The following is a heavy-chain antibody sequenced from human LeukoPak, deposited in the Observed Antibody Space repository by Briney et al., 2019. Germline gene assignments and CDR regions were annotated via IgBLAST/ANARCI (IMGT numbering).Heavy chain of an antibody. D-gene: IGHD4-17*01. CDR3: AREPDYGDYYYGMDV. CDR2: ISYDGSNK. J-gene: IGHJ6*04. Sequence: GRSLRLSCAASGFTFSSYAMHWVRQAPGMGLEWVAVISYDGSNKYYADSVKGRFTISRDNSKNTLYLQMNSLRAEDTAVYYCAREPDYGDYYYGMDVWGKGTTVTVSS. V-gene: IGHV3-30*04. CDR1: GFTFSSYA.